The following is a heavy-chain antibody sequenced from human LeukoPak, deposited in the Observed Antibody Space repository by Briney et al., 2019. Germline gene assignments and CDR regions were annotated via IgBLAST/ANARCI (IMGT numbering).Heavy chain of an antibody. CDR1: GDSVSSTSDA. V-gene: IGHV6-1*01. CDR2: TYFRSQWYS. Sequence: SQTLSLTCAISGDSVSSTSDAWNWIRQSPSRGLEWLGRTYFRSQWYSDYAVSVRGRISINVDTSKNQFSQQPNAVTTEDAAIYFSARYTDTFYLDYWGRGTVVTVSS. J-gene: IGHJ4*02. D-gene: IGHD2/OR15-2a*01. CDR3: ARYTDTFYLDY.